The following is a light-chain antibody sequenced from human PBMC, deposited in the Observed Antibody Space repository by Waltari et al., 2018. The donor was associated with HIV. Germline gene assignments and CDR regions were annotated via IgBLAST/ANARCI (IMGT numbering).Light chain of an antibody. J-gene: IGLJ3*02. CDR1: SRDVGDYNY. V-gene: IGLV2-23*02. CDR3: CSYAGSSTFWV. CDR2: DVS. Sequence: QSALTQPASVSGSPGQSITMSCTGTSRDVGDYNYVSWYQQQSGKVPKLMIYDVSERPSWVSNRFSCSKSGNTASLTISGLQAEDEADYYCCSYAGSSTFWVFGGGTKLTVL.